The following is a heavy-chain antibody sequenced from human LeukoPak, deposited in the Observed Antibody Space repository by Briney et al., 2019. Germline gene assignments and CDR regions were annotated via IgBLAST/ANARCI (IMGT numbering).Heavy chain of an antibody. V-gene: IGHV1-69*05. Sequence: RASVKVSCKASGGTFSSYAISWVRQAPGQGLEWMGGIIPIFGTANYAQKFQGRVTITTDESTSTAYMELSSLRSEDTAVYYCATEGKWLANFDYWGQGTLVTVSS. CDR1: GGTFSSYA. J-gene: IGHJ4*02. D-gene: IGHD3-22*01. CDR2: IIPIFGTA. CDR3: ATEGKWLANFDY.